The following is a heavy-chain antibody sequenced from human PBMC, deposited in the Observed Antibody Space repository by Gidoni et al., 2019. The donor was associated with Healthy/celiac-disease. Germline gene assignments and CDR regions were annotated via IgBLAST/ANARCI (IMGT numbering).Heavy chain of an antibody. J-gene: IGHJ6*02. CDR1: GFTFSRYW. Sequence: EVQLVESGGGLVQPGGSLRLSCAASGFTFSRYWMSWVRQAPGKGREWVANIKQDGSEKYYVDSVKGRFTISRDNAKNSLYLQMNSLRAEDTAVYYCARDCHYYYGMDVWGQGTTVTVSS. CDR2: IKQDGSEK. CDR3: ARDCHYYYGMDV. V-gene: IGHV3-7*01.